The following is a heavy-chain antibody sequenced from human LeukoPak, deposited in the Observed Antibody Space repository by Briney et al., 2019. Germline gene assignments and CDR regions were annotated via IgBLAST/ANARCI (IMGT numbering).Heavy chain of an antibody. CDR3: ARVGGVRGVFFDI. J-gene: IGHJ3*02. Sequence: SETLSLTCTVSGGSISSSSYYWGWIRQPPGKGLEWIGSIYYSGSTYYNPSLKSRVTISVDTSKNQFSLKLSSVTAADTAVYYCARVGGVRGVFFDIWGQGTMVTVSS. CDR1: GGSISSSSYY. V-gene: IGHV4-39*07. CDR2: IYYSGST. D-gene: IGHD3-10*01.